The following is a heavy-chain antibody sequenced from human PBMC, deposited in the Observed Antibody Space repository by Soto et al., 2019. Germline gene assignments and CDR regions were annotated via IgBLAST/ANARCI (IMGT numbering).Heavy chain of an antibody. CDR2: IYPGDSET. D-gene: IGHD6-19*01. Sequence: GESLKISCKGSGYTFISNWIAWVRQGPGKGLEWMGIIYPGDSETKYSPSFRGQVTISVDKSITTAYLQWSSLKASDTAMYYCARRSSGWNYNGMDVWGQGTTVTVSS. CDR3: ARRSSGWNYNGMDV. CDR1: GYTFISNW. J-gene: IGHJ6*02. V-gene: IGHV5-51*01.